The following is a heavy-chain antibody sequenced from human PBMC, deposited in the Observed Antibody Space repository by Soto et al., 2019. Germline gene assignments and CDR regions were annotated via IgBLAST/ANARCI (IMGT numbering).Heavy chain of an antibody. D-gene: IGHD4-17*01. J-gene: IGHJ4*02. V-gene: IGHV3-30-3*01. CDR1: GFTFSSYA. CDR2: ISYDGSNK. Sequence: QVQLVESGGGVVQPGRSLRLSCAASGFTFSSYAMHWVRQAPGKGLEWVAVISYDGSNKYYADSVKGRFTISRDNSKNTLYLQMNSLRAEDTAVYYCAGDYGGNSGEIDYWGQGTLVTVSS. CDR3: AGDYGGNSGEIDY.